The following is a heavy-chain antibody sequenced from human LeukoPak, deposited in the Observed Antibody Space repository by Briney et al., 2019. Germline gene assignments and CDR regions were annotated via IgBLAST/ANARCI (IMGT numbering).Heavy chain of an antibody. CDR2: IYYSGST. Sequence: SETLSLTCTVSGGSISSYYWSWIRQPPGKGLEWIGYIYYSGSTNYNPSLKSRVTISVDTSKNQFSLKLSSVTAADTAVYYCARHLKNSWFDPWGQGTLVTVSS. J-gene: IGHJ5*02. CDR1: GGSISSYY. V-gene: IGHV4-59*08. CDR3: ARHLKNSWFDP.